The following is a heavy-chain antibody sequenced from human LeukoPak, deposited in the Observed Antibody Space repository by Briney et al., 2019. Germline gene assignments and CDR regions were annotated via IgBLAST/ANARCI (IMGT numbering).Heavy chain of an antibody. D-gene: IGHD5-12*01. CDR2: IYSGGST. CDR1: GFTVSSNY. J-gene: IGHJ6*02. V-gene: IGHV3-66*01. Sequence: GGSLSPSCAVSGFTVSSNYMSWVRQAPGEGLEWVSVIYSGGSTYYADSVKGRFTISRDNSKNTLYLQMNSLRAEDTAVYYWARDIVATITGDYYYGMDVWGQGTTVTVSS. CDR3: ARDIVATITGDYYYGMDV.